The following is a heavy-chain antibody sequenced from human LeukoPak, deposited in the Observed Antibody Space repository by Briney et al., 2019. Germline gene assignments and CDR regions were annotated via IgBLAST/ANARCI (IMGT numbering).Heavy chain of an antibody. J-gene: IGHJ6*02. Sequence: ASVKVSCKASGYTFTSYGISWVRQAPGQGLEWMGWISAYNGNTNYAQKLQGRVTMTTDTSTSTAYMELRSLRSDDTAVYYCARDLLSNYAPYYHYGMDVWGQGTTVTVSS. CDR2: ISAYNGNT. CDR3: ARDLLSNYAPYYHYGMDV. D-gene: IGHD4-11*01. CDR1: GYTFTSYG. V-gene: IGHV1-18*01.